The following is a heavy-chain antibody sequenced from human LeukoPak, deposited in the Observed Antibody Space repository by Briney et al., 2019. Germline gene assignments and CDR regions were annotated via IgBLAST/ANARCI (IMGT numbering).Heavy chain of an antibody. J-gene: IGHJ5*02. CDR1: GYSFTSYW. D-gene: IGHD3-10*01. CDR3: ARSWSGELLEEGKWFDP. Sequence: GESLKISCKGSGYSFTSYWIGWVRQMPGKGLEWMGIIYPGDSDTRYSPSFQGQVTISADKSISTAYLQWSSLKASDTAMYYCARSWSGELLEEGKWFDPWGQGTLVTVSS. V-gene: IGHV5-51*01. CDR2: IYPGDSDT.